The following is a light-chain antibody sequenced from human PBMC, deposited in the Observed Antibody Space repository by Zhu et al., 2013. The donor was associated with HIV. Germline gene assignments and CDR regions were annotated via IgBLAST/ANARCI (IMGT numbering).Light chain of an antibody. CDR3: QQYHNWPPWT. V-gene: IGKV3-15*01. Sequence: EIVMTQSPATVSVSVGERGTLSCKASQSVGNDLAWYHQRPGQAPRLLIYGASSRASDCPVRFSGSGSGTEFTLSITSLQTEDIGVYYCQQYHNWPPWTFGQGTEGGN. CDR1: QSVGND. CDR2: GAS. J-gene: IGKJ1*01.